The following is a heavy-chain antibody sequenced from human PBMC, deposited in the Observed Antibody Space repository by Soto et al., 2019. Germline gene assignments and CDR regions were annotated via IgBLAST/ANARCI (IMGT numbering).Heavy chain of an antibody. CDR1: GFSFPTYA. D-gene: IGHD1-26*01. V-gene: IGHV3-23*01. J-gene: IGHJ6*02. CDR2: TSSRGGST. Sequence: VQLLESGGGMVQPGGSLRLSCGASGFSFPTYAMNWVRQAPGKGLEWVSGTSSRGGSTFYADSVQGRFIISRDNSKNTLFLQMDNLRVEDTAVYYCAKGWDEMLGYYSYFVMDVWGQGTTVSVSS. CDR3: AKGWDEMLGYYSYFVMDV.